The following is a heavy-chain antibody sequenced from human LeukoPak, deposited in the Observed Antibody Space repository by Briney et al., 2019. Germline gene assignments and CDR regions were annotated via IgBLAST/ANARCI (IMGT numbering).Heavy chain of an antibody. D-gene: IGHD4-17*01. Sequence: SETLSLTCAVYGGSFSGYYWSWIRQPPGKGLEWIGEINHSGSTNYNPSLKRRITISVDTSKNQFSLKLSSVTAADTAVYYCARGPYGGFDPWGQGTLVTVSS. J-gene: IGHJ5*02. CDR1: GGSFSGYY. CDR3: ARGPYGGFDP. V-gene: IGHV4-34*01. CDR2: INHSGST.